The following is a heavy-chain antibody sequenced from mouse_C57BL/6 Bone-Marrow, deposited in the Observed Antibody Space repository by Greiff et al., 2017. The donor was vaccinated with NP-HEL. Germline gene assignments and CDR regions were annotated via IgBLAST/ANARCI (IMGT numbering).Heavy chain of an antibody. Sequence: EVQLQQSGAELVRPGASVKLSCTASGFNIKDDYMHWVKQRPEQGLEWIGWIDPENGDTEYASKFQGKATITADTSSNTAYLQLRSLTSEDTAVYYCTSITTVVEGYYFDYWGQGTTLTVSS. CDR1: GFNIKDDY. D-gene: IGHD1-1*01. CDR3: TSITTVVEGYYFDY. CDR2: IDPENGDT. J-gene: IGHJ2*01. V-gene: IGHV14-4*01.